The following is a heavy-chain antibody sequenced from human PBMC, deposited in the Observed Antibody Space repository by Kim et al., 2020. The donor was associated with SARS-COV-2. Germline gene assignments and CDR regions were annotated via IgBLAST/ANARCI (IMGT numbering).Heavy chain of an antibody. D-gene: IGHD1-26*01. J-gene: IGHJ4*02. Sequence: GGTTDYAAPVKGRFTISRDDSKNTLYLQMNSLKTEDTAVYYCTTGGSRIYWGQGTLVTVSS. CDR2: GGTT. V-gene: IGHV3-15*01. CDR3: TTGGSRIY.